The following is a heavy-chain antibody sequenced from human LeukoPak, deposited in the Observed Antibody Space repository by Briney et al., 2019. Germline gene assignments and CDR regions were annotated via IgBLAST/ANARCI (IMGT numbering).Heavy chain of an antibody. CDR3: ARDLGAPKYVAYSVDY. D-gene: IGHD3-16*01. CDR1: GASVSTGDYY. CDR2: VHYSDGA. Sequence: PSETLSLTCIVSGASVSTGDYYWSWIRQPPGKRPEWIAYVHYSDGATYNPSLQGRVTISIDRSKNQFSLRLMSVTAADTAVYYCARDLGAPKYVAYSVDYWGQGTLVTVSS. J-gene: IGHJ4*02. V-gene: IGHV4-61*08.